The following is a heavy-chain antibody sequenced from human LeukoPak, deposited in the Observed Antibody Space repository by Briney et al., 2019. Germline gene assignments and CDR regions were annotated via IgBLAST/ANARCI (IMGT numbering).Heavy chain of an antibody. CDR3: ARDRGSGNSRGWFDP. Sequence: SETLSLTCTVSGGSISSYYWSWIRQPPGKGLEWIGYIYYSGSTNYNPSLKSRVTISVDTSKNQFSLKLSSVTAADTAVYYCARDRGSGNSRGWFDPWGQGTLVTVSS. J-gene: IGHJ5*02. D-gene: IGHD3-10*01. CDR2: IYYSGST. V-gene: IGHV4-59*01. CDR1: GGSISSYY.